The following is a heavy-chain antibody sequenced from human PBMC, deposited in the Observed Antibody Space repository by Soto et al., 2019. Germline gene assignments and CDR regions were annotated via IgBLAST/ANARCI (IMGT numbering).Heavy chain of an antibody. V-gene: IGHV1-8*01. J-gene: IGHJ6*02. Sequence: QVQLVQSGAEVKKPGASVKVSCKAPGYTFTSYDINWVRQATGQGLEWMGWMNPNSGNTGYAQKFQGRVTMTRNTSISTAYMELSSLRSEDTAVYYCARYYYDSSGYATYYYGMDVWGQGTTVTVSS. CDR2: MNPNSGNT. D-gene: IGHD3-22*01. CDR3: ARYYYDSSGYATYYYGMDV. CDR1: GYTFTSYD.